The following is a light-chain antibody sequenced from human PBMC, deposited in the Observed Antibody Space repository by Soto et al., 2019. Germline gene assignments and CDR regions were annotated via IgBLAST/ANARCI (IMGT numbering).Light chain of an antibody. Sequence: DIVLTQSPANLSLSPGERATLSCRASQSISSYLVWFQQKPGQAPRLLIYDASTRATGIPARFSGSGSGTDFTLTISSLEPEDFAVYYCQQRSNWPLTFGPGTKVDIK. CDR2: DAS. CDR3: QQRSNWPLT. CDR1: QSISSY. J-gene: IGKJ3*01. V-gene: IGKV3-11*01.